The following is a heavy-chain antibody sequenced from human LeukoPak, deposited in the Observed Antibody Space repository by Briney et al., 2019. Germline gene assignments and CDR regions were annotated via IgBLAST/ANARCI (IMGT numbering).Heavy chain of an antibody. D-gene: IGHD3-10*01. CDR1: GFTFSSYA. J-gene: IGHJ5*02. CDR3: AKGYGSGSYYNWLDP. Sequence: PGGSLRLSCAASGFTFSSYAMSWVRQAPGKGLEWVTAISGSGGSTYYADSVKGRFTISRDNSKYTLYLQMNSLRAEDRAVYYCAKGYGSGSYYNWLDPWGQGTLVSVSS. CDR2: ISGSGGST. V-gene: IGHV3-23*01.